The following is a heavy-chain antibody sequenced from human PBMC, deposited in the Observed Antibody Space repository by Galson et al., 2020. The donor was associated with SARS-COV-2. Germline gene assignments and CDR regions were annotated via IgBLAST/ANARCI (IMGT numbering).Heavy chain of an antibody. CDR1: GFTFSNYA. Sequence: GESLKISCAASGFTFSNYAMSWVRQAPGKGLEWVSGISGSGSTTYYAGSVKGRFTISRDNSKNTLYLQMNSVRAEDTAVYYCAKRHRDSSGFDYWGQGTLVSVSS. D-gene: IGHD3-22*01. V-gene: IGHV3-23*01. CDR3: AKRHRDSSGFDY. J-gene: IGHJ4*02. CDR2: ISGSGSTT.